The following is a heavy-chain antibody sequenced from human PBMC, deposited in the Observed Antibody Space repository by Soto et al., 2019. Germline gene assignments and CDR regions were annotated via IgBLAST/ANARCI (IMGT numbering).Heavy chain of an antibody. Sequence: SETLSLTCTVSGGSISSGDYYWSWIRQPPGKGLEWIGYIYYSGSTHYNPSLKSRVTISVDTSKNQFSLKLSSVTAADTAVYYCARLGTAGSFLHYYYYYGMDVWGQGTTVTVSS. CDR1: GGSISSGDYY. CDR2: IYYSGST. V-gene: IGHV4-30-4*02. CDR3: ARLGTAGSFLHYYYYYGMDV. D-gene: IGHD6-13*01. J-gene: IGHJ6*02.